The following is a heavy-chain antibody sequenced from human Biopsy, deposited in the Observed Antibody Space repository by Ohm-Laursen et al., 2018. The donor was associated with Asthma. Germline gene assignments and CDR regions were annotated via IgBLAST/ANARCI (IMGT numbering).Heavy chain of an antibody. D-gene: IGHD3-22*01. CDR1: GSSFDDCA. J-gene: IGHJ4*01. CDR3: AKSADYYDSTDYLDF. Sequence: SLRLSCSASGSSFDDCAMHWVRQAPGKGLEWVSSISWNSGNIDYAVSVKGRFTISRDNAKNSLYLQMQSLRPEDTAFYYCAKSADYYDSTDYLDFWGRGTLVTVSS. V-gene: IGHV3-9*01. CDR2: ISWNSGNI.